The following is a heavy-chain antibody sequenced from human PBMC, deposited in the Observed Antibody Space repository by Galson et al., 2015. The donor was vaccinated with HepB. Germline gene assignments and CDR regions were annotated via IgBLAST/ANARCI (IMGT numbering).Heavy chain of an antibody. Sequence: SLRLSCAASGFSFSTYWMSWVRQAPEKGLEWVANIRHDGSDISYVDSVKGRFTISRDNAYNSLYLQMNSLRAEDTAVYYCARDRAAINSWYTGYFFDSWGQGTLVTVSS. CDR3: ARDRAAINSWYTGYFFDS. D-gene: IGHD2-15*01. J-gene: IGHJ4*02. CDR2: IRHDGSDI. V-gene: IGHV3-7*01. CDR1: GFSFSTYW.